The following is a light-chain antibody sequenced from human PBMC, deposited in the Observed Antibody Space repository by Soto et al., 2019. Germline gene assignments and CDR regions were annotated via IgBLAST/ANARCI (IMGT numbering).Light chain of an antibody. CDR1: QSISNH. Sequence: DIQMTQSPSSLSASVEDRVIITCRASQSISNHLNWYQQKPGKAPKLLIFAASSLQSGVPSTFSRSRSGPDFTLTISSLQPEDFATDYCQQNYSSPPTFGQGTKVEVK. V-gene: IGKV1-39*01. CDR2: AAS. J-gene: IGKJ1*01. CDR3: QQNYSSPPT.